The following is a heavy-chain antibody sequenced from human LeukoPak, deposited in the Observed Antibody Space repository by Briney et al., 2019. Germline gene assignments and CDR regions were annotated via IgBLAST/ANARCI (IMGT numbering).Heavy chain of an antibody. D-gene: IGHD5-24*01. CDR2: IYHSGYT. V-gene: IGHV4-38-2*01. Sequence: SETLSLTCAISGYSISSGYYWGWIRQPPGKGLEWIGNIYHSGYTFYNPSLESRVTISVDTSKNQFSLKLTSVIAADTAVYYCARRGDGYNPDYWGQGTLVTVSS. CDR1: GYSISSGYY. J-gene: IGHJ4*02. CDR3: ARRGDGYNPDY.